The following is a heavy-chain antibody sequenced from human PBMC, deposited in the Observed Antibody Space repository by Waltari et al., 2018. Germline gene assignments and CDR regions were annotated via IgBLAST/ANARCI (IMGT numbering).Heavy chain of an antibody. CDR1: GGSFSGYY. CDR3: ARGLYYDSSGYYYPENWFDP. V-gene: IGHV4-34*01. D-gene: IGHD3-22*01. J-gene: IGHJ5*02. Sequence: QVQLQQWGAGLLKPSETLSLTCAVYGGSFSGYYWSWIRQPPGKGLEWIGEINHSGSTNYIPSLKSRVTISVDTSKNQFSLKLSSVTAADTAVYYCARGLYYDSSGYYYPENWFDPWGQGTLVTVSS. CDR2: INHSGST.